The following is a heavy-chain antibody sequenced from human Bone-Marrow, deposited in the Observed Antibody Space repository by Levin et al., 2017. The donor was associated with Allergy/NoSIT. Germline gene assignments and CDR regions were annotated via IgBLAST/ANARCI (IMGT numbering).Heavy chain of an antibody. CDR3: VRGGYYDFWSGYTGVQGLDY. J-gene: IGHJ4*02. D-gene: IGHD3-3*01. Sequence: PSETLSLTCTVSGGSISSYYWSWIRQPPGKGLEWIGYIYYSGSTNYNPSLKSRVTISVDTSKNQFSLKLSSVTAADTAVYYCVRGGYYDFWSGYTGVQGLDYWGQGTLVTVSS. CDR1: GGSISSYY. CDR2: IYYSGST. V-gene: IGHV4-59*08.